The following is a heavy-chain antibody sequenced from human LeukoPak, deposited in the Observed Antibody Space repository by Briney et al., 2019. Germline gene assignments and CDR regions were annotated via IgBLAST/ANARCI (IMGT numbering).Heavy chain of an antibody. D-gene: IGHD6-13*01. J-gene: IGHJ4*02. CDR2: IYHSGST. Sequence: PSETLSLTCAVSGYSISSGYYWGWIRQPPGKGLEWIGSIYHSGSTYYNPSLKSRVTISADTSKNQFSLKLSSVTADDTAVYYCARQYSSSWPLFDYWGQGTLVTVSS. CDR1: GYSISSGYY. V-gene: IGHV4-38-2*01. CDR3: ARQYSSSWPLFDY.